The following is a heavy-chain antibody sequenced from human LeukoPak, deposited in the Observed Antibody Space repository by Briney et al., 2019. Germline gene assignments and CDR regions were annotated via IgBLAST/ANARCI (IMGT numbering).Heavy chain of an antibody. D-gene: IGHD6-13*01. Sequence: ASVKVSCKASGYTFTGYYMHWVRQAPGQGLEWMGWINPNSGGTNYAQKFQGRVTMTRDTSISTAYMELSSLRSEDTAVYYCARGIRVIPSSSWYVYWGQGTLVTVSS. CDR1: GYTFTGYY. J-gene: IGHJ4*02. V-gene: IGHV1-2*02. CDR2: INPNSGGT. CDR3: ARGIRVIPSSSWYVY.